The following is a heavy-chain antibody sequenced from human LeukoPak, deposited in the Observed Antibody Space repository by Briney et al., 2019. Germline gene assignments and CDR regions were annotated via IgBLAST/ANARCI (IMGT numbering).Heavy chain of an antibody. D-gene: IGHD2-2*01. Sequence: GGSLRLSCIASGFTFTRDWMTWVRQAPGKGLEWVANINPDESEKNYVDSVKGRFTISRDNAKNSVFLQVNSLRAKDTAVYYCARDGLPVALPSWGRGTLVRVPS. V-gene: IGHV3-7*01. CDR3: ARDGLPVALPS. CDR1: GFTFTRDW. J-gene: IGHJ5*02. CDR2: INPDESEK.